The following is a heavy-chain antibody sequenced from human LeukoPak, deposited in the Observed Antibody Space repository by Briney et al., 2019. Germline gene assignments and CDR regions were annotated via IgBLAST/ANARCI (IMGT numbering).Heavy chain of an antibody. Sequence: SETLSLTCTVSGGSISSYYWSWIRQPAGKGLEWIGRIYTSGGTNYNPSLKSRVTMSVDTSKNQFSLKLSSVTAADAAVYYCARTPRHSSSWSYYYYGMDVWGQGTTVTVSS. CDR1: GGSISSYY. D-gene: IGHD6-13*01. J-gene: IGHJ6*02. CDR3: ARTPRHSSSWSYYYYGMDV. CDR2: IYTSGGT. V-gene: IGHV4-4*07.